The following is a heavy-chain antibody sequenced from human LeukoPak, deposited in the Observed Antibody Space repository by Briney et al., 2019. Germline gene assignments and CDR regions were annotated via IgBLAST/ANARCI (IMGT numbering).Heavy chain of an antibody. CDR1: GFTFRSFA. Sequence: GGSLRLSCAASGFTFRSFALSWIRQAPGEGLEWVSAIGTSSANTYYADSVKGRFTISRDNSQNTLYLQINNLRAEDTAVYYCARDPPVLRYFDWLPQRDAFDVWGQGTMVTVSS. V-gene: IGHV3-23*01. D-gene: IGHD3-9*01. CDR2: IGTSSANT. CDR3: ARDPPVLRYFDWLPQRDAFDV. J-gene: IGHJ3*01.